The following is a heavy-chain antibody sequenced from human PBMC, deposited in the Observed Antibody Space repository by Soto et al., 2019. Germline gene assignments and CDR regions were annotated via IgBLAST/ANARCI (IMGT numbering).Heavy chain of an antibody. CDR3: AKETVFTAVEDK. V-gene: IGHV1-3*01. D-gene: IGHD3-10*02. J-gene: IGHJ4*02. CDR1: GYTFTSYA. CDR2: INAGNGNT. Sequence: ASVKVSCKASGYTFTSYAMHWVRQAPGQRLEWMGWINAGNGNTKYSQKFQGRVTITRDTSASTAYMELNSLKADDTAVYYCAKETVFTAVEDKWGQGTLVTVSS.